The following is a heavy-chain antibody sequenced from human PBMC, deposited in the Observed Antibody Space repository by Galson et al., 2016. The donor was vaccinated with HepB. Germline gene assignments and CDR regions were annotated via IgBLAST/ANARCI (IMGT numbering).Heavy chain of an antibody. D-gene: IGHD1-26*01. Sequence: SLRLSCAASGFTFSYYSMHWVRQAPGMGLEWVAIISNDGSNKYYADSVKGRFTISRDNSKNTLYLQMNSLRAEDTAVYYCERGGSKYPRSARFDPWGQGTLVTVSS. V-gene: IGHV3-30-3*01. CDR1: GFTFSYYS. J-gene: IGHJ5*02. CDR3: ERGGSKYPRSARFDP. CDR2: ISNDGSNK.